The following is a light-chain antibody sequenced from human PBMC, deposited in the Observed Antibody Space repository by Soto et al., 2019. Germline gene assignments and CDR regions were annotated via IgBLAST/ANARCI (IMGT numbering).Light chain of an antibody. CDR2: YDT. CDR1: NIGSKS. J-gene: IGLJ2*01. CDR3: QVWDSSRDQVV. V-gene: IGLV3-21*01. Sequence: SYELTQPPSVSVAPGKTASITCGGNNIGSKSVHWYQQKPGQAPVLVIYYDTDRPSGIPERFSASNSGNTATLTISLVEVGDEADYYCQVWDSSRDQVVFGGGTKVTVL.